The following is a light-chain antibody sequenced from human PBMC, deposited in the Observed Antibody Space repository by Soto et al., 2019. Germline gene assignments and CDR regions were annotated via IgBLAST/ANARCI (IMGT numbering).Light chain of an antibody. CDR2: GAS. CDR3: QQYNNWPVT. J-gene: IGKJ5*01. Sequence: EIVMTQSPATLSVSPGERATLSCRASQTVSSNLAWYQHKPGQAPRLLIYGASTRATGIPARFSGSGSGTEFTLTISSLQSEDVAVYCCQQYNNWPVTFGQGTRLEIK. V-gene: IGKV3-15*01. CDR1: QTVSSN.